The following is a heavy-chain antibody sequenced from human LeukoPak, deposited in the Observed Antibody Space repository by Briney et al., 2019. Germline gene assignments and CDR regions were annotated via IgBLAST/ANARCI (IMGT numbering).Heavy chain of an antibody. CDR1: GFTFSDAW. CDR3: AKDHWIQLWLSGPAYYYGMDV. Sequence: GGSLRLSCAASGFTFSDAWMSWVRQAPGKGLEWVGRIKSKTDGGTTDYAAPVKGRFTISRDDSKNTLYLQMNSLKTEDTAVYYCAKDHWIQLWLSGPAYYYGMDVWGQGTTVTVSS. D-gene: IGHD5-18*01. V-gene: IGHV3-15*01. CDR2: IKSKTDGGTT. J-gene: IGHJ6*02.